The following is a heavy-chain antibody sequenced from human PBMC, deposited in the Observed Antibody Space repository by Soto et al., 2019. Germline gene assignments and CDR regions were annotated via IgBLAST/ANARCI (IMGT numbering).Heavy chain of an antibody. D-gene: IGHD3-9*01. J-gene: IGHJ6*02. CDR1: GYTFTSYG. CDR3: AVYRWGDDNLTSHFNDYYYGMDV. V-gene: IGHV1-18*01. Sequence: QVQLVQSGAEVKKPGASVKVSCKASGYTFTSYGISWVRQAPGQGLEWMGGISAYNGNTNYAQKLQGRVTMTTDTSTRTAYMDPGSLRSGDTAVYDRAVYRWGDDNLTSHFNDYYYGMDVWGQGTTVTVSS. CDR2: ISAYNGNT.